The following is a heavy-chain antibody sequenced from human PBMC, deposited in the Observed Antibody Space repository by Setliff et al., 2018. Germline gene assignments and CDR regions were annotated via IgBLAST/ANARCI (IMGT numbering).Heavy chain of an antibody. J-gene: IGHJ4*02. V-gene: IGHV2-70*11. CDR1: GFSLTTSGTC. D-gene: IGHD1-7*01. CDR2: IDWDGDK. Sequence: SGPTLVNPTQTLTLTCTFSGFSLTTSGTCVTWIRQPPGKALEWLARIDWDGDKYYDTSLRTRLTLSKDTSKNQVFLTMTNMDPVDTATYYCARSRYELPHYYFDYWGQGILVTVSS. CDR3: ARSRYELPHYYFDY.